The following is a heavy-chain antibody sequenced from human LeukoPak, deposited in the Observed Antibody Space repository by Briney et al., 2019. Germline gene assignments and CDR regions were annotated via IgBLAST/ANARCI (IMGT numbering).Heavy chain of an antibody. V-gene: IGHV4-59*08. CDR1: GGSISSLY. J-gene: IGHJ4*02. CDR2: IYYSGST. CDR3: ARHAAVVFYFDY. D-gene: IGHD5-18*01. Sequence: PSETLSLTCSVSGGSISSLYWSWIRQPPGKGLEWIGYIYYSGSTNYNPSLKSRVTISVDTSKNQFSLKLSSVTAADTAVYYCARHAAVVFYFDYWGQGTLVTVSS.